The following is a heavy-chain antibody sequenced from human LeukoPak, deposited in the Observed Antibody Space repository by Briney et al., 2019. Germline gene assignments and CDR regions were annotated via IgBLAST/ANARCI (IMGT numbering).Heavy chain of an antibody. CDR2: INPNSGGT. V-gene: IGHV1-2*02. CDR1: GYTFIGYY. CDR3: AREGTYCYDSSGYYCDY. J-gene: IGHJ4*02. D-gene: IGHD3-22*01. Sequence: ASVKVSCKASGYTFIGYYMHWVRQAPGQGLEWMGWINPNSGGTNYAQKFQGRVTMTRDTSISTAYMELSRLRSDDTAVYYCAREGTYCYDSSGYYCDYWGQGTLVTVSS.